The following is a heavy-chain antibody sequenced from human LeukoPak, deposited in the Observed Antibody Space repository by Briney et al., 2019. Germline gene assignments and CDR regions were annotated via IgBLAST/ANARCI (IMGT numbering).Heavy chain of an antibody. V-gene: IGHV3-23*01. CDR2: ISGSGDNT. CDR3: ARVTYGSGTYGAIDY. D-gene: IGHD3-10*01. CDR1: GFTFSSHG. J-gene: IGHJ4*02. Sequence: GGSLRLSCAASGFTFSSHGMSWVRQAPGKGLEWVSTISGSGDNTYYADSVKGRFTISRDNSKSTLHLQMNSLRAEDTAVYYCARVTYGSGTYGAIDYWGQGTLVTVSS.